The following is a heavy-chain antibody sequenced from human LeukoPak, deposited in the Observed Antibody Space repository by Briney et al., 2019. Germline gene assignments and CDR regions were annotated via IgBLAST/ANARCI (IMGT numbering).Heavy chain of an antibody. CDR2: MNPNSGNT. CDR1: GYTFTSYD. Sequence: GASVKVSRKASGYTFTSYDINWVRQATGQGLEWMGWMNPNSGNTGYAQKFQGRVTMTRNTSISTAYMELSSLRSEDTAVYYCARGGAAAAGKRDIDNWFDPWGQGTLVTVSS. D-gene: IGHD6-13*01. J-gene: IGHJ5*02. CDR3: ARGGAAAAGKRDIDNWFDP. V-gene: IGHV1-8*01.